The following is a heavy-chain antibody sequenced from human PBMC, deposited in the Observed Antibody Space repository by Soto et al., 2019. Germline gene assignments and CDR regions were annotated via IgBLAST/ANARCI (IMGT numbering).Heavy chain of an antibody. Sequence: GGSLRLSCAASGFTFSDYAMSWVRQAPGKGLEWVANINQDGSDKYYLDSLKGRFTISRDNAKNSVDLLMNSLRAEDTAVYYCARGKDGRRAGTYYFDMDVWGKGTTVTVSS. CDR3: ARGKDGRRAGTYYFDMDV. CDR1: GFTFSDYA. V-gene: IGHV3-7*01. J-gene: IGHJ6*03. CDR2: INQDGSDK. D-gene: IGHD1-1*01.